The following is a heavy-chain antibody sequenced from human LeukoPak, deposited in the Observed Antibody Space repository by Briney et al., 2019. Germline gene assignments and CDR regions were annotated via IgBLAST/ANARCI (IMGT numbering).Heavy chain of an antibody. Sequence: KPSETLSLTCTVXGGSISSYYWSWIRQPPGKGLEWIGYIYYSGSTNYNPSLKSRVTISVDTSKNQFSLKLSSVTAADTAVYYCARDISGDWFDSWGQGTLVTVAS. V-gene: IGHV4-59*12. CDR1: GGSISSYY. CDR3: ARDISGDWFDS. J-gene: IGHJ5*01. CDR2: IYYSGST. D-gene: IGHD2-8*02.